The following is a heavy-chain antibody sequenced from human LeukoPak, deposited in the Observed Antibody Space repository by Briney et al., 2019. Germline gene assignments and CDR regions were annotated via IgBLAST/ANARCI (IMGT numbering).Heavy chain of an antibody. V-gene: IGHV3-48*03. D-gene: IGHD6-19*01. CDR1: GFTFSSYE. CDR2: ISSSGSTI. Sequence: GGSLRLSCAASGFTFSSYEMNWVRQAPGKGLEWVSYISSSGSTIYYANSVKGRFTISRDNAKNSLYLQMNSLRAEDTAVYYCARLRGWTYGMDVWGQGTTVTVSS. CDR3: ARLRGWTYGMDV. J-gene: IGHJ6*02.